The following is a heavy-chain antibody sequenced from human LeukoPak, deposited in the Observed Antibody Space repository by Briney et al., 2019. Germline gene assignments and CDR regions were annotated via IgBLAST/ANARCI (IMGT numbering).Heavy chain of an antibody. CDR1: GYTFTSYA. CDR3: ARSPNNWNYFAYDAFDI. D-gene: IGHD1-7*01. Sequence: ASVKASCKASGYTFTSYAMNWVRQAPGQGLEWMGWINTNTGNPTYAQGFTGRFVFSLDTSVSTAYLQISSLKAEDTAVYYCARSPNNWNYFAYDAFDIWGQGTMVTVSS. V-gene: IGHV7-4-1*02. J-gene: IGHJ3*02. CDR2: INTNTGNP.